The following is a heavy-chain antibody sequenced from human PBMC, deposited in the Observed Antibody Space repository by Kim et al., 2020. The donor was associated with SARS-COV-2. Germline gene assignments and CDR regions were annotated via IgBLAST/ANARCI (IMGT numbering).Heavy chain of an antibody. CDR3: AREAIFGVTMRAFDI. J-gene: IGHJ3*02. CDR2: ISAYNGNT. V-gene: IGHV1-18*01. Sequence: ASVKVSCKASGYTFKNHIVNWVRRAPGQGLEWMGWISAYNGNTNYTQRLQGRVTLTTDTSTSTAYMELRSLRSDDTAVYYCAREAIFGVTMRAFDIWGQGTIVTVSS. D-gene: IGHD3-3*02. CDR1: GYTFKNHI.